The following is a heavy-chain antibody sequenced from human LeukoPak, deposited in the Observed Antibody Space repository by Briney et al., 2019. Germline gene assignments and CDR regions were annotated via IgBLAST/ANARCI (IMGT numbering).Heavy chain of an antibody. Sequence: AGGSLRLSCAASGFTFSTYAMHWVRQAPGKGLEYVSAISSNGGSTYYANSVKGRFTISRDNSKNTLYLQMGSLRAEDMAVYYCASSNRGYWGQGTLVTVSS. J-gene: IGHJ4*02. V-gene: IGHV3-64*01. CDR3: ASSNRGY. CDR2: ISSNGGST. CDR1: GFTFSTYA.